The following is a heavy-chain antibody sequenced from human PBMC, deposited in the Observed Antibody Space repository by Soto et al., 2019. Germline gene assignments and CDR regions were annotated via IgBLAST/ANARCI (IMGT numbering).Heavy chain of an antibody. CDR3: ARDYCSGGSCYGMDV. D-gene: IGHD2-15*01. CDR2: IYYSGST. CDR1: GGSISSGGYY. Sequence: FLTCTVSGGSISSGGYYWSWIRQHPGKGLEWIGYIYYSGSTYYNPSLKSRVTISVDTSKNQFSLKLSSVTAADTAVYYCARDYCSGGSCYGMDVWGQGTRVTVS. V-gene: IGHV4-31*03. J-gene: IGHJ6*02.